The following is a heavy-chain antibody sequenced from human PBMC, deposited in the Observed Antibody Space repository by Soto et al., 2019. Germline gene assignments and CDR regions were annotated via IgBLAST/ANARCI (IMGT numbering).Heavy chain of an antibody. Sequence: GESLKISCKGSGYSFTSYWIGWVRQMPGKGLEWMGIIYPGDSDTRYSPSFQGQVTISADKSISTAYLQWSSLKASDTAMYYCASQPVVAATEQPFDYWGQGTLVTVSS. D-gene: IGHD2-15*01. CDR2: IYPGDSDT. CDR1: GYSFTSYW. V-gene: IGHV5-51*01. J-gene: IGHJ4*02. CDR3: ASQPVVAATEQPFDY.